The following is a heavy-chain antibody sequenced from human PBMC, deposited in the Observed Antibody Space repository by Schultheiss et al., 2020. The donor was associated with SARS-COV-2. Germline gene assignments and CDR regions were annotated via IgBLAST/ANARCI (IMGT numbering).Heavy chain of an antibody. Sequence: GGSLRLSCAASGFTFSSYAMSWVRQAPGKGLEWVSAISGSGGSTYYADSVKGRFTISRDNSKNTLYLQMNSLGAEDTAMFYCARDRDYYYYMDVWGKGTTVTVSS. J-gene: IGHJ6*03. V-gene: IGHV3-23*01. CDR1: GFTFSSYA. D-gene: IGHD3-10*01. CDR3: ARDRDYYYYMDV. CDR2: ISGSGGST.